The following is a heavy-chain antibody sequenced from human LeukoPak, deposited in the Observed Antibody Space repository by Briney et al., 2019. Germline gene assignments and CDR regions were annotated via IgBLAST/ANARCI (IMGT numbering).Heavy chain of an antibody. V-gene: IGHV4-59*01. CDR2: IHYSGST. J-gene: IGHJ5*02. D-gene: IGHD2-15*01. CDR1: GGSISSYY. Sequence: PSETLSLTCTVSGGSISSYYWSWIRQPPGKGLELSGYIHYSGSTNYNPSLKSRVTISVDTSKNQFSLKLSSVTAADTALYYCARGVCSGGSCWGEWFDPWGQGTLVTVSS. CDR3: ARGVCSGGSCWGEWFDP.